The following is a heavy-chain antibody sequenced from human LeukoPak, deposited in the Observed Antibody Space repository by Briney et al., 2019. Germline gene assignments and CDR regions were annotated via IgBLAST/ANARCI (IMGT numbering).Heavy chain of an antibody. CDR1: GGSISSYY. Sequence: SETLSLTCTVSGGSISSYYWNWIRQPAGKGVEWIGRIHTSGSTNYNPSLKSRVTMSVDTSKNKFSLKLSSVTAADTAVYYCARVICSGGSCRFDYWGQGTLVTVSS. J-gene: IGHJ4*02. D-gene: IGHD2-15*01. V-gene: IGHV4-4*07. CDR3: ARVICSGGSCRFDY. CDR2: IHTSGST.